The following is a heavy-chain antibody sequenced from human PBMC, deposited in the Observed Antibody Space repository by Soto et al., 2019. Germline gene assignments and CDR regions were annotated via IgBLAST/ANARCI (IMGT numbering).Heavy chain of an antibody. Sequence: PGGSLRLSCAASGFTFSDNYMSWIRQAPGKGLEWDSYISSSGTTIYYADSVKGRFTISRDNAKNSLYLQMDSLRAEDTAVYYCVRAPYGFTSWFDSWGQGTLVTVSS. CDR2: ISSSGTTI. V-gene: IGHV3-11*01. CDR1: GFTFSDNY. J-gene: IGHJ5*01. D-gene: IGHD3-10*01. CDR3: VRAPYGFTSWFDS.